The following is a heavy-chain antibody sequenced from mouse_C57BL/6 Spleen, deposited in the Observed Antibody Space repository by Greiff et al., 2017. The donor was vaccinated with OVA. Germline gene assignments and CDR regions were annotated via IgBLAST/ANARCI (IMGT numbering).Heavy chain of an antibody. CDR3: AREKTTVVATDWYFDV. V-gene: IGHV1-55*01. Sequence: QVQLQQPGAELVKPGASVKMSCKASGYTFTSYWITWVKQRPGQGLEWIGDIYPGSGSTNYNEKFKSKATLTVDPSYSTAYMQLSSLTAVDSAVYYCAREKTTVVATDWYFDVWGTGTTVTVSS. CDR1: GYTFTSYW. J-gene: IGHJ1*03. D-gene: IGHD1-1*01. CDR2: IYPGSGST.